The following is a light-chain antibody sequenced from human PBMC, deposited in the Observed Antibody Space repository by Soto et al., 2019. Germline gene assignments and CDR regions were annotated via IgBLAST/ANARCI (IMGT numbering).Light chain of an antibody. J-gene: IGLJ2*01. CDR2: SNN. V-gene: IGLV1-44*01. CDR3: GAWDDSLTGVV. Sequence: QSVLTQPPSASGTPGQRVTISCSGSTSNIGRNTVHWYQQLPGTAPKLLIYSNNQRPSGVPDRCSGSKSGTSASLAISGLRSEDEADYYCGAWDDSLTGVVFGGGTKLTVL. CDR1: TSNIGRNT.